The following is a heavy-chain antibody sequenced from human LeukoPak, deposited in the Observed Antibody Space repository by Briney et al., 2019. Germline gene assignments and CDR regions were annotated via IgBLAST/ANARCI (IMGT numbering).Heavy chain of an antibody. D-gene: IGHD4-17*01. CDR2: IYSRGST. V-gene: IGHV4-61*02. CDR1: GGSISNGDYY. J-gene: IGHJ6*03. Sequence: SETLSLTCTVSGGSISNGDYYWTWIRQPAGKGLEWIGRIYSRGSTNYNPSLKSRVTISTDTSKNQFSLKLSSVTAADTAVYYCARAGAPYYYYYMDVWGKGTTVTISS. CDR3: ARAGAPYYYYYMDV.